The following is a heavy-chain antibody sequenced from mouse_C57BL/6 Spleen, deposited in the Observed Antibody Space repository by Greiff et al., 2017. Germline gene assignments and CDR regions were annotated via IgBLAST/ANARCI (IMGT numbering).Heavy chain of an antibody. V-gene: IGHV1-61*01. J-gene: IGHJ3*01. CDR3: AKGDGPTGGFAY. D-gene: IGHD1-1*02. CDR2: IYPSDSET. CDR1: GYTFTSYW. Sequence: QVQLQQPGAELVRPGSSVKLSCKASGYTFTSYWMDWVKQRPGQGLEWIGNIYPSDSETHYNQKFKDKATLTVDKSSSTAYMQLSSLTSEDSAVYYCAKGDGPTGGFAYWGQGTLVTVSA.